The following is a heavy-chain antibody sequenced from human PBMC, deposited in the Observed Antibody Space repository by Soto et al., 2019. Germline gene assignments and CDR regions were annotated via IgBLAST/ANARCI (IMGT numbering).Heavy chain of an antibody. CDR1: GYTFTSYG. CDR2: ISAYNGNT. CDR3: ARDSPMVRGVMYYFDY. J-gene: IGHJ4*02. V-gene: IGHV1-18*01. D-gene: IGHD3-10*01. Sequence: ASVKVSCKASGYTFTSYGSSWVRQAPGQGLEWMGWISAYNGNTNYAQKLQGRVTMTTDTSTSTAYMELRSLRSDDTAVYYCARDSPMVRGVMYYFDYWGQGTLVTVS.